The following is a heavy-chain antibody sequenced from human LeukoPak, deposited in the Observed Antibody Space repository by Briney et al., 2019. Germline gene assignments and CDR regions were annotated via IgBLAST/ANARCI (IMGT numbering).Heavy chain of an antibody. J-gene: IGHJ4*02. CDR2: IRYDGSNK. CDR1: GFTFSSYG. V-gene: IGHV3-30*02. D-gene: IGHD3-3*01. CDR3: ARDEYLWSGYYPNQAFDY. Sequence: PGGSLRLSCAASGFTFSSYGMHWVRQAPGKGLEWVAFIRYDGSNKYYAGSVKGRFTISRDNAKNSLYLQMNSLRAEDTAVYYCARDEYLWSGYYPNQAFDYWGQGTLVTVSS.